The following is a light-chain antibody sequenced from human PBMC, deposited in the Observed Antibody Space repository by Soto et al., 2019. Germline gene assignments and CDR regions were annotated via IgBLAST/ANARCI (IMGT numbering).Light chain of an antibody. CDR1: QSVSSRF. V-gene: IGKV3-20*01. CDR3: QHYGVSRT. Sequence: EIVLTQSPGTLSLSPGERATLSCRASQSVSSRFLAWYQKKPGQAPRLLFDDTSSRASSIPDRCRGSGSGTDFILTISRLEPEYFAVYCCQHYGVSRTFGRGTKVDIK. J-gene: IGKJ1*01. CDR2: DTS.